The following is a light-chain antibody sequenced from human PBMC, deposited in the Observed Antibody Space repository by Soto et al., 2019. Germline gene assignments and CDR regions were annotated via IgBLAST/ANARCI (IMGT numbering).Light chain of an antibody. CDR2: DAS. CDR1: QTVSSY. V-gene: IGKV3-11*01. CDR3: QQRNYWPLT. Sequence: DIVLTQSPATLSLSPGERATLYCRASQTVSSYLAWYQQKPGQAPRLLIYDASDRATGIPARFSGSGSGTDFTLIISSLEPEDFAVYYCQQRNYWPLTFGGGTKVEIK. J-gene: IGKJ4*01.